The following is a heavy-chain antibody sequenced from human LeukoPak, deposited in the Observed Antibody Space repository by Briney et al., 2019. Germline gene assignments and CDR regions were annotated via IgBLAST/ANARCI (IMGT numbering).Heavy chain of an antibody. CDR1: GFTFSSCG. CDR3: ARIMSPQLPAIDY. CDR2: IKQDGSEK. Sequence: GGSLRLSCAASGFTFSSCGFNWVRQAPGKGLEWVANIKQDGSEKYYVDSVKGRFTISRDNAKNSLYLQMNSLRAEDTAVYYCARIMSPQLPAIDYWGQGTLVTVSS. J-gene: IGHJ4*02. V-gene: IGHV3-7*01. D-gene: IGHD2-2*01.